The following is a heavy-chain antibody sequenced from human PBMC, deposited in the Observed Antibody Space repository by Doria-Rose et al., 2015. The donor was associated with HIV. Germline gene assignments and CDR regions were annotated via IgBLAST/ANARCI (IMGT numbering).Heavy chain of an antibody. Sequence: ESGPGLVKSSETLFLTCTVSGASISGTIYYWGWVRQPPGKGLAWIGSLFYSGSTYYSPSLKTRVTISVDTSKSQFSLNLSSVTAADTAVYYCARGYYDGVAPYGFYFDYWGQGTLVTVSS. CDR2: LFYSGST. D-gene: IGHD3-22*01. CDR1: GASISGTIYY. J-gene: IGHJ4*02. CDR3: ARGYYDGVAPYGFYFDY. V-gene: IGHV4-39*01.